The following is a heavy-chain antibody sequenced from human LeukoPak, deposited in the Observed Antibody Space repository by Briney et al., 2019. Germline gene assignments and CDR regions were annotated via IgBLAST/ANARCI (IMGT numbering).Heavy chain of an antibody. V-gene: IGHV4-61*01. CDR2: IYSSGSA. J-gene: IGHJ4*02. CDR1: GDSVSRTSCYY. Sequence: SETLSLTCIVSGDSVSRTSCYYWSWIRQPPGKGLEWLGNIYSSGSANYNPSLKSRVTMSVDTSNNQFSLKLSSVTAADSAVYYCARFKSSGWYYFDYWGQGTLVTVSS. D-gene: IGHD6-19*01. CDR3: ARFKSSGWYYFDY.